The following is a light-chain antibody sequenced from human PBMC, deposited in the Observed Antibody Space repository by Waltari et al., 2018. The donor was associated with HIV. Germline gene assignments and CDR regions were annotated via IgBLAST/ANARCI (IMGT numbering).Light chain of an antibody. J-gene: IGLJ3*02. CDR1: ELAKKY. CDR3: YSAADNDLRV. CDR2: KDS. V-gene: IGLV3-27*01. Sequence: SFELTQPSSVSVSPGQTARITCSGDELAKKYARWFQQKPGQAPVLVIYKDSGRPSGIPERFSGSSSGTTVTLTISGAQVEDEAHYYCYSAADNDLRVFGGGTKLTVL.